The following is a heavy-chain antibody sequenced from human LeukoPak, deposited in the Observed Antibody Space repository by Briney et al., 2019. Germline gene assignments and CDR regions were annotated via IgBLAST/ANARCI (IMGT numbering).Heavy chain of an antibody. CDR2: INSDGTKT. J-gene: IGHJ4*02. CDR3: ARGKSTEAAAGTDKFDY. Sequence: PGGSLRLSCAASGFTFSSYSMNWVRQAPGKGLVWVSRINSDGTKTNYADSVKGRFTISRDNAKNTMYLQTNSLRAEDTAVYYCARGKSTEAAAGTDKFDYWGQGTLVTVSS. CDR1: GFTFSSYS. V-gene: IGHV3-74*01. D-gene: IGHD6-13*01.